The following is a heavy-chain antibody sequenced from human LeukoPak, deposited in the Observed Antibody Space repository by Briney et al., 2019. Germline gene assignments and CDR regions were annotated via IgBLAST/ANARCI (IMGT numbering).Heavy chain of an antibody. V-gene: IGHV1-2*02. CDR1: GYTFTDYY. Sequence: GASVKVSCKTSGYTFTDYYMHWERQAPGQGLEWMGWINPNSGATKYAQKFQGRVTLTRDTSISTAYMDLSRLRSDDTALYYCARDRNTVGRLGALDIWGQGTMVTVSS. CDR3: ARDRNTVGRLGALDI. J-gene: IGHJ3*02. D-gene: IGHD1-26*01. CDR2: INPNSGAT.